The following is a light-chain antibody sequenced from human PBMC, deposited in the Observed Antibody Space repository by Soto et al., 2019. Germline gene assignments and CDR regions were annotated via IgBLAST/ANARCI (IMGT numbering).Light chain of an antibody. CDR2: RDS. J-gene: IGLJ3*02. Sequence: SYELTQPLSVSVALGQTARVTCGGNNIGSKNVHWYQQKPGQAPVLVIYRDSYQPSGIPERFSGSNSGNTATLTISRAQGGDEADYYCQMWDSSTVVFGGGTKLAVL. V-gene: IGLV3-9*01. CDR1: NIGSKN. CDR3: QMWDSSTVV.